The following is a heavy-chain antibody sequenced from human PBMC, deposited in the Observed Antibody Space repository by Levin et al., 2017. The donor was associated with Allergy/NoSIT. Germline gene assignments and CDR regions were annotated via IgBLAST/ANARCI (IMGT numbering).Heavy chain of an antibody. Sequence: GGSLRLSCAASGFTFSSYGMHWVRQAPGKGLEWVAVISYDGSNKYYADSVKGRFTISRDNSKNTLYLQMNSLRAEDTAVYYCAKDLGGMDVWGQGTTVTVSS. V-gene: IGHV3-30*18. CDR2: ISYDGSNK. CDR1: GFTFSSYG. CDR3: AKDLGGMDV. J-gene: IGHJ6*02.